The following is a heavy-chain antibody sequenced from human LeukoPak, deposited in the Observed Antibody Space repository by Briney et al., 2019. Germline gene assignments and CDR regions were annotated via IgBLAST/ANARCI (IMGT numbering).Heavy chain of an antibody. CDR3: AKDRWSDSSSWAAFDY. D-gene: IGHD6-13*01. V-gene: IGHV3-30*18. CDR1: GFTFSSYV. CDR2: ISYDGSNK. J-gene: IGHJ4*02. Sequence: GGSLRLSCAASGFTFSSYVMHWVRQAPGKRLEWVAVISYDGSNKYYAYSVKGRFTISTENSKNTLYLQINRLRAEDTAVYPCAKDRWSDSSSWAAFDYWGQGTLVTVSS.